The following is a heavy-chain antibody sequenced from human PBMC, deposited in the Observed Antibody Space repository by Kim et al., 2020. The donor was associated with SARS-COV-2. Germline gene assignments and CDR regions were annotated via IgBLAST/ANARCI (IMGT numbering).Heavy chain of an antibody. CDR3: ARSTYRYVSGTYDFDY. V-gene: IGHV7-4-1*02. CDR2: INTDTGNP. Sequence: ASVKVSCKASGYSFSSYVLNWVRQAPGQGLEWMGWINTDTGNPTYAHGFTGRFVFSLDSSVTTTYLQISSLKAEDTAVYYCARSTYRYVSGTYDFDYWGQGTLVTVSP. J-gene: IGHJ4*02. CDR1: GYSFSSYV. D-gene: IGHD3-10*01.